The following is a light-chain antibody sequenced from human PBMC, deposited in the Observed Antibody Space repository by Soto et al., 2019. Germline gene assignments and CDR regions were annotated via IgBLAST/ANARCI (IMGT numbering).Light chain of an antibody. V-gene: IGLV2-23*01. CDR1: SSDVGGHNY. CDR3: CSYAGSSTYV. J-gene: IGLJ1*01. CDR2: EGS. Sequence: QSALTQPPSASGSPGQSVTISCTGTSSDVGGHNYVSWYQQRPGKAPKLIIYEGSKRPSGVSNRFSGSKSGNTASLTISGLQAEDEADYYCCSYAGSSTYVFGTGTKLTVL.